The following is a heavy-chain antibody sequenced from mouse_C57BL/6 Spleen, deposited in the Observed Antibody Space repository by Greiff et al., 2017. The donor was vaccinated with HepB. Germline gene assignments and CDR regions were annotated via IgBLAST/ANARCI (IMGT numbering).Heavy chain of an antibody. CDR1: GFTFTDYY. V-gene: IGHV7-3*01. CDR3: AKSSDGYDRYFDV. D-gene: IGHD2-2*01. CDR2: IRNKANGYTT. Sequence: EVKLVESGGGLVQPGGSLSLSCAASGFTFTDYYMSWVRQPPGKALEWLGFIRNKANGYTTEYSASVKGRFTISRDNSQSILYLQMNALRAEDSATYYCAKSSDGYDRYFDVWGTGTTVTVSS. J-gene: IGHJ1*03.